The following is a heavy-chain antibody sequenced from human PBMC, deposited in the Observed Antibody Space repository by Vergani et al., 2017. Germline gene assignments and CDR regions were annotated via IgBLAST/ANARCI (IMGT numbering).Heavy chain of an antibody. D-gene: IGHD6-6*01. CDR2: ISWNSNSI. V-gene: IGHV3-9*02. CDR3: AKDLGTSSGGGWFDP. J-gene: IGHJ5*02. CDR1: GFTSAGYA. Sequence: EVHLVESGGGLVKPGGSLRLSCAASGFTSAGYAMHWVRQAPGKGLGWVSGISWNSNSIGYADSVKGRFTISRDNAKNSLYLQMNSLRAEDTALYYCAKDLGTSSGGGWFDPWGQGTLVTVSS.